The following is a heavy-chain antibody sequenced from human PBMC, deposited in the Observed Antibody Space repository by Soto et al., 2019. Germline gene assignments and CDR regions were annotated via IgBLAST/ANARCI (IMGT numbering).Heavy chain of an antibody. CDR3: AREIGVGGAFDI. J-gene: IGHJ3*02. Sequence: ASVKVSCKASGYTFTSYYMHWVRQAPGQGLEWMGIINPSGGSTSYAQKFQGRVTMTRDTSASTVYMELSSLRSEDTAVYYCAREIGVGGAFDIWGQGTMVTVSS. CDR1: GYTFTSYY. CDR2: INPSGGST. V-gene: IGHV1-46*03. D-gene: IGHD3-16*01.